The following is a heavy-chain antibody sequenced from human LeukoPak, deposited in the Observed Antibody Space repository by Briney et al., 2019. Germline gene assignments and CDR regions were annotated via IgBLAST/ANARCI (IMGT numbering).Heavy chain of an antibody. CDR2: IQTSGKT. CDR3: VRDVGTSDAFDI. J-gene: IGHJ3*02. CDR1: GGSITYYY. Sequence: SETLSLTCSVSGGSITYYYWSWIRQPAGKGLEWIGRIQTSGKTNYNPSLKSRVTMSVDTSKNQFSLKLSSVTAADTAVYYCVRDVGTSDAFDIWGQGTMVIVSS. D-gene: IGHD1-1*01. V-gene: IGHV4-4*07.